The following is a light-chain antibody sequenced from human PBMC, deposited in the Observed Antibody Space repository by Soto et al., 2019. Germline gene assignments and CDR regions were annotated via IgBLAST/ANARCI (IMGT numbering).Light chain of an antibody. CDR2: AAS. CDR3: QQSYKTPT. CDR1: ESMSIY. Sequence: DIQLTQSPSSLSASVGDRVTITCRASESMSIYLNWYQHKPGKAPKLLIYAASSLQSGVPSRFSGSGSGTDFTLTISSLQLEDFATYYCQQSYKTPTFGQGTKVEL. J-gene: IGKJ1*01. V-gene: IGKV1-39*01.